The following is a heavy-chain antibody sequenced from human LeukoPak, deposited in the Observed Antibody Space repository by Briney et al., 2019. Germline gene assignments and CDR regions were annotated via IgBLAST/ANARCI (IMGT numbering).Heavy chain of an antibody. CDR3: AKDQNSGSGDY. Sequence: PGGSLRLSCAASGFTFSDYYMSWIRQAPGKGLEWVSYISSSGSTIYYADSVKGRFTISRDNSKNTLYLQMNSLRAEDTAVYYCAKDQNSGSGDYWGQGTLVTVSS. V-gene: IGHV3-11*01. D-gene: IGHD1-26*01. J-gene: IGHJ4*02. CDR2: ISSSGSTI. CDR1: GFTFSDYY.